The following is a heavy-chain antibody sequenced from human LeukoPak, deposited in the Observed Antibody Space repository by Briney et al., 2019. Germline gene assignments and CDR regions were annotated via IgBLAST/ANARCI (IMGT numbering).Heavy chain of an antibody. J-gene: IGHJ4*02. CDR3: ARHRYVWGSYRYDY. D-gene: IGHD3-16*02. V-gene: IGHV4-39*01. CDR1: GGSISSGGYY. Sequence: PSETLSLTCTVSGGSISSGGYYWSWIRQHPGKGLEWIGSINYSGSTYYNPSLKSRVTISVDTSKNQFSLNLSSVTAADTAVYYCARHRYVWGSYRYDYWGQGTLVTVSS. CDR2: INYSGST.